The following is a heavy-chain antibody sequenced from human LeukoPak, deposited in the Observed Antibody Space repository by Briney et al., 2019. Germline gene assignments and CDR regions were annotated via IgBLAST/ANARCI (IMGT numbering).Heavy chain of an antibody. V-gene: IGHV4-34*01. D-gene: IGHD5-24*01. CDR3: ARTYGGDGYNYGYYYFDY. CDR1: GGSFSGYY. J-gene: IGHJ4*02. CDR2: INHSGST. Sequence: PSETLSLTCAVYGGSFSGYYWSWIRQPPGKGLEWIGEINHSGSTNYNPSLKSRVTISVDTSKNQFSLKLSSVTAADTAVYYCARTYGGDGYNYGYYYFDYWGQGTLVTVSS.